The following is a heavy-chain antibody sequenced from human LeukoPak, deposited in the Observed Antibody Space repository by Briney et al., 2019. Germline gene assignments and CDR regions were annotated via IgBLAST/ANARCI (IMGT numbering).Heavy chain of an antibody. CDR1: GFTFSSYG. V-gene: IGHV3-30*18. D-gene: IGHD4-17*01. CDR3: AKTYGDYAPIRY. CDR2: ISYDGSNK. Sequence: PGGSLRLSCAASGFTFSSYGMHWVRQAPGKGLEWVAVISYDGSNKYYADSVKGRFTISRDNSKNTLYLQMNSLRAEDTVVYYCAKTYGDYAPIRYWGQGTLVTVSS. J-gene: IGHJ4*02.